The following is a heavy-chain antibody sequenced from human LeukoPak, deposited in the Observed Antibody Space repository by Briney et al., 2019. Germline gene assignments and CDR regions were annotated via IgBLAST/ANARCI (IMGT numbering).Heavy chain of an antibody. CDR1: GYTFSDYY. CDR3: ARDPPSSHIGIDY. D-gene: IGHD2-2*01. Sequence: GASVKVSCKASGYTFSDYYMHWVRQAPGQGLECMGWINLNSGGTKYAQKFEGRVTMTRDTSINTAYMELSGLRFDDTAVYYCARDPPSSHIGIDYWGQGTLVTVSS. CDR2: INLNSGGT. V-gene: IGHV1-2*02. J-gene: IGHJ4*02.